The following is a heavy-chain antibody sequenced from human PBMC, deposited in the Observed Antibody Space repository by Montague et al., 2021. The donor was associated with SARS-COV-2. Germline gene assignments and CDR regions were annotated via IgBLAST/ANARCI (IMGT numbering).Heavy chain of an antibody. CDR1: GFSLSTSGMC. Sequence: PALVKPTQTLTLTCTFSGFSLSTSGMCVSWIRQPPGKALEWLALIDWDDDKYYSTSLKTRLTISKDTSKNQVVLTMTNMDPVDTATYYCERMTTVTYPSYYYYGMDVWGQGTTVTVSS. D-gene: IGHD4-17*01. CDR2: IDWDDDK. V-gene: IGHV2-70*01. CDR3: ERMTTVTYPSYYYYGMDV. J-gene: IGHJ6*02.